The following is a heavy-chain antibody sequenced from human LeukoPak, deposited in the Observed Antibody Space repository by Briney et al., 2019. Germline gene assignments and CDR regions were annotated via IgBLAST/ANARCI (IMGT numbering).Heavy chain of an antibody. V-gene: IGHV3-13*01. J-gene: IGHJ6*02. D-gene: IGHD2-2*01. Sequence: GGSLRLSCAASGFTFSNYDMHWVRQAPGKGLEGVSAFHTAGDTHYSGSVKGRFATSRENAKNSFYLQMNNLRAGDTAVYYCARGSCSSSSCYERLNGLDVWGQGTPVTVSS. CDR2: FHTAGDT. CDR3: ARGSCSSSSCYERLNGLDV. CDR1: GFTFSNYD.